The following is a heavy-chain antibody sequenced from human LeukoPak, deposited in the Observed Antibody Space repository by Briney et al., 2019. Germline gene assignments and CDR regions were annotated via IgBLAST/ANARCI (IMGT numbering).Heavy chain of an antibody. CDR2: INSDGSFT. V-gene: IGHV3-74*01. J-gene: IGHJ4*02. CDR1: GFIFRNYW. Sequence: GGSLRLSCAASGFIFRNYWMYWVRHVPGKGRVWVSRINSDGSFTHNVDSVKGRFSISRDNSKNTLYLHMTSLKVEDTAVYYCVRLGSGYWGQGALVTVSS. CDR3: VRLGSGY. D-gene: IGHD3-10*01.